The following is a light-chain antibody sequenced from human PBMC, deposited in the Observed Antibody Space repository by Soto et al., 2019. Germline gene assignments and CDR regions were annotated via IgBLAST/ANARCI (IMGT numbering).Light chain of an antibody. CDR3: QKYNTSPPAIP. CDR1: QNVANY. J-gene: IGKJ5*01. Sequence: EIVLTQSPATLSLSPGERSTLSCRASQNVANYLAWYQHKPCQAPRLLIYGASTRATGIPARFSGSGSGTEFTLTISSLQSEDFAVNRCQKYNTSPPAIPFGQLAQLAIK. CDR2: GAS. V-gene: IGKV3-15*01.